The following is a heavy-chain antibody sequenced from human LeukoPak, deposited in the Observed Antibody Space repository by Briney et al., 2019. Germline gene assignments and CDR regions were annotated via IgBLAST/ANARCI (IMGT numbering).Heavy chain of an antibody. CDR3: AKVAQWELLRADYFDY. D-gene: IGHD1-26*01. CDR1: GFTFSTYS. CDR2: ISDSGAM. V-gene: IGHV3-48*01. Sequence: GGSLRLSCAASGFTFSTYSMKWVRQAPGKGLEWVSYISDSGAMYYADSVRGRFTISRENAQNSLFLRMNSLRAEDTAVYYCAKVAQWELLRADYFDYWGQGTLVTVSS. J-gene: IGHJ4*02.